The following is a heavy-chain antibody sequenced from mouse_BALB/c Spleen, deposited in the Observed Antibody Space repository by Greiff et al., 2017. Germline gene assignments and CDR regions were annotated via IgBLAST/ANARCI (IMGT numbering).Heavy chain of an antibody. V-gene: IGHV1-67*01. Sequence: VQLQQSGPELVRPGVSVKISCKGSCYTFTDYAMHWVKQSHAKSLEWIGVISTYYGNTNYNQKFKGKATMTVDKSSSTAYMELARLTSEDSAIYYCARDTTPRSYYFDYWGQGTTLTVSS. J-gene: IGHJ2*01. CDR2: ISTYYGNT. D-gene: IGHD1-1*01. CDR3: ARDTTPRSYYFDY. CDR1: CYTFTDYA.